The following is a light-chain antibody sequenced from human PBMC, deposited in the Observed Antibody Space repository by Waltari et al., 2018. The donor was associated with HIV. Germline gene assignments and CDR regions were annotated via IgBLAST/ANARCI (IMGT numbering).Light chain of an antibody. CDR3: QQYYSTPPWT. J-gene: IGKJ1*01. V-gene: IGKV4-1*01. CDR2: LAS. CDR1: ESILYSSNNKNY. Sequence: DIVMTQSPDSLAVSLGERATINCKSSESILYSSNNKNYLALYQQKPGHPPQLLIYLASTRESGVPDRFSGSGSGTDFTLTISSLQAEDVAVYFCQQYYSTPPWTFGQGTKVEI.